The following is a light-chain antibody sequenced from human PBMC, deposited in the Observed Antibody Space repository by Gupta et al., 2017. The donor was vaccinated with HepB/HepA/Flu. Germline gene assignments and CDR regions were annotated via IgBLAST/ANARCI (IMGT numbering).Light chain of an antibody. CDR1: QSLLHSNGYNY. Sequence: DIVMTQSPLSLPVTPGEPASISCRSSQSLLHSNGYNYLDWYLQKAGQSPQLQIYLGSNRASGVPDRFSGSGSGTDFTLKISRVEAEDVGVYYCMQALQTPLTFGQGTRLEIK. CDR2: LGS. CDR3: MQALQTPLT. J-gene: IGKJ5*01. V-gene: IGKV2-28*01.